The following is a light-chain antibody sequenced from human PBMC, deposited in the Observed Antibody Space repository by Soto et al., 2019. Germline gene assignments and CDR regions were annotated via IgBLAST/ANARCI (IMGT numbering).Light chain of an antibody. Sequence: QSALTQPASVSGSPGQSITISCTGTSSDIGGYNYVSWYQQYPGKAPKLMIYDVSNRPSGVSNRFSGSKSGNTASLTISGLQAEDEADYYCCSYTSSSTRVFGTGTKLTLL. CDR3: CSYTSSSTRV. V-gene: IGLV2-14*01. J-gene: IGLJ1*01. CDR1: SSDIGGYNY. CDR2: DVS.